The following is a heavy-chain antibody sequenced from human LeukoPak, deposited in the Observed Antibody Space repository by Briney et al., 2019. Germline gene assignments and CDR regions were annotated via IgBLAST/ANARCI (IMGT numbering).Heavy chain of an antibody. V-gene: IGHV1-69*05. CDR2: IIPIFGTA. J-gene: IGHJ5*02. D-gene: IGHD2-2*01. CDR3: ARAQYCSSTSCYPPFDP. CDR1: GGTFSSYA. Sequence: GASVKVSCKASGGTFSSYAISWVRQAPGQGLEWMGGIIPIFGTANYAQKFQGRVTITTDESTSTAYMELSSLRSEDTAVYYCARAQYCSSTSCYPPFDPWGQGTLVTVSS.